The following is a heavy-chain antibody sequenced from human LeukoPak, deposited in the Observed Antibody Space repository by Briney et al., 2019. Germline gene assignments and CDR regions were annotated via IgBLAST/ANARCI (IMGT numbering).Heavy chain of an antibody. D-gene: IGHD1-26*01. J-gene: IGHJ5*02. CDR1: GGSISSYY. Sequence: SETLSLTCTVSGGSISSYYWSWIRQPPGKGLEWIGYIYYSGSTYYNPSLKSRVTISVDTSKNQFSLKLSSVTAADTAVYYCARVEHWFDPWGQGTLVTVSS. CDR2: IYYSGST. V-gene: IGHV4-59*08. CDR3: ARVEHWFDP.